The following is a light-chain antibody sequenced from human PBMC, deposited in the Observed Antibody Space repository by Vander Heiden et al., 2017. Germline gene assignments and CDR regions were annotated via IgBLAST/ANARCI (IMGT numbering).Light chain of an antibody. CDR1: SSDDGGHNY. V-gene: IGLV2-14*01. CDR2: YVS. Sequence: QSALTQPASVSGSPGQSITISCTGTSSDDGGHNYVSWYQQPPGKPPKLMISYVSDRPSEFSYRFSGSKSGNTTSLAIYGLQAEDEADYYCSSNTSTSALVFGGGTKLTVL. J-gene: IGLJ3*02. CDR3: SSNTSTSALV.